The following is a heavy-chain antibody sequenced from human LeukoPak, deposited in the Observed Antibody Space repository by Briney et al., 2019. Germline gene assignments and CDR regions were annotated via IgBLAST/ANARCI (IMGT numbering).Heavy chain of an antibody. CDR2: IYYSGST. J-gene: IGHJ5*02. V-gene: IGHV4-39*01. Sequence: PSETLSLTCTVSGGSISSSSYYWGWIRQPPGKGLEWIGSIYYSGSTYYNPSLKSRVTISVDTSKNQFSLKLSSVTAADTAVYCCASITYYYDSSGPYWFDPWGQGTLVTVSS. D-gene: IGHD3-22*01. CDR1: GGSISSSSYY. CDR3: ASITYYYDSSGPYWFDP.